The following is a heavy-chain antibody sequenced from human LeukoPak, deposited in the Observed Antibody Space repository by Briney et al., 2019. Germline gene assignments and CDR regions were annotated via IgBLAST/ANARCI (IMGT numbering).Heavy chain of an antibody. CDR3: ARGGIRYYDSSGSYYNWFDP. V-gene: IGHV4-34*01. Sequence: SETLSLTCAVYGGSFSGYYWSWIRQPPGKGLEWIGEINHSGSTNYNPSLKSRVTISVDTSKNQFSLKLSSVTAADTPVYYCARGGIRYYDSSGSYYNWFDPWGQGTLVTVSS. CDR2: INHSGST. CDR1: GGSFSGYY. D-gene: IGHD3-22*01. J-gene: IGHJ5*02.